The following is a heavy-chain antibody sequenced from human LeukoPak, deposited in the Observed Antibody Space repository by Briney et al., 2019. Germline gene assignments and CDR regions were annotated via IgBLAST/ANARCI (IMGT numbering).Heavy chain of an antibody. V-gene: IGHV4-4*07. J-gene: IGHJ3*02. CDR1: GGSISSYY. CDR3: ARDLPSNYYVGGGYAFDI. D-gene: IGHD1-26*01. Sequence: SETLSLTCTVSGGSISSYYWNWIRQPAGKGLEWIGRIYTSGSTNYNPSLKSRVTISVDTSKNQFSLKLSSVTAADTAVYYCARDLPSNYYVGGGYAFDIWGQGTMVTVSS. CDR2: IYTSGST.